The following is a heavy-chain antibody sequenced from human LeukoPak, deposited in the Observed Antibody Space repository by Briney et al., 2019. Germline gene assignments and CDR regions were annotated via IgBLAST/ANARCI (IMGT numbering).Heavy chain of an antibody. CDR1: GYTFTGYY. J-gene: IGHJ4*02. V-gene: IGHV1-2*02. CDR3: ARENNSGWYRKAAFDY. CDR2: INPNGGGT. Sequence: ASVKVSCKASGYTFTGYYIHWVRQAPGQGLEWMGWINPNGGGTNYAQNFQGRVTMTRGTSISTAYMELSRLRSDDTAIYYCARENNSGWYRKAAFDYWGQGALVTVTS. D-gene: IGHD6-19*01.